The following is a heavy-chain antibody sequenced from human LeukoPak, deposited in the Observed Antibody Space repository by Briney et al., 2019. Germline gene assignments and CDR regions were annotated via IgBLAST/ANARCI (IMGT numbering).Heavy chain of an antibody. CDR2: IYYSGST. CDR1: GGSISSYY. CDR3: ARVSATAAADHYYYYMDV. Sequence: ASETLSLTCTVSGGSISSYYWSWIRQPPGKGLEWIGYIYYSGSTNYNPSLKSRVTISVDTSKNQFSLKLSSVTAADTAVYYCARVSATAAADHYYYYMDVWGKGTTVTVSS. V-gene: IGHV4-59*01. D-gene: IGHD5-12*01. J-gene: IGHJ6*03.